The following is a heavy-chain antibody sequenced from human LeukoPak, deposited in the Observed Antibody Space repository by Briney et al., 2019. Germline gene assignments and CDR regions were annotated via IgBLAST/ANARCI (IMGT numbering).Heavy chain of an antibody. CDR1: GFSVSSNH. J-gene: IGHJ2*01. V-gene: IGHV3-53*01. D-gene: IGHD4-23*01. CDR3: ARVGGNRPWYFDL. Sequence: GGSLRLSCAASGFSVSSNHMSWVRQAPGKGLEWVSVIYSGGSTYYAGSVKGRFTISRDNSKNTLYLQMNSLRAEDTAVYYCARVGGNRPWYFDLWGRGTLVTVSS. CDR2: IYSGGST.